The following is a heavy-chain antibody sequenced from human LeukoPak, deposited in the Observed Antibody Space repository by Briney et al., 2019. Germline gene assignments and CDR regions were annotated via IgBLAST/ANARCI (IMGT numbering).Heavy chain of an antibody. J-gene: IGHJ4*02. V-gene: IGHV1-2*02. CDR3: AREKDY. CDR2: INPNSGGT. Sequence: ASXKVSCMASGYTFTDYFMHWVRQAPGQGLEWMGWINPNSGGTNYAQKFQGRVTMTRDTSISTAYMELSSLRSDDTAVYYCAREKDYWGQGTLVTVSS. CDR1: GYTFTDYF.